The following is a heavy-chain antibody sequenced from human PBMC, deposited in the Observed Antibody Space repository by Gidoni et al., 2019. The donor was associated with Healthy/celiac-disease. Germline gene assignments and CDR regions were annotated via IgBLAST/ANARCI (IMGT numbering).Heavy chain of an antibody. CDR1: GFTFSSYS. V-gene: IGHV3-21*01. D-gene: IGHD6-13*01. CDR3: ATNAEGSLGSSWTDAFDI. CDR2: ISSSSSYI. Sequence: EVQLVESGVGRVKPGGSLRLSCAASGFTFSSYSMNWVRQAPGKGLEWVSSISSSSSYIYYADSVKGRFTISRDNAKNSLYLQMNSLRAEDTAVYYCATNAEGSLGSSWTDAFDIWGQGTMVTVSS. J-gene: IGHJ3*02.